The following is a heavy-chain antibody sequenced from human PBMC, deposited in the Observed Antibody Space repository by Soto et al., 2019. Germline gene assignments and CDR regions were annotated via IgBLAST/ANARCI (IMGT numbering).Heavy chain of an antibody. CDR1: GYTFTRYA. V-gene: IGHV7-4-1*01. J-gene: IGHJ4*02. D-gene: IGHD2-21*02. CDR3: AREGEDCGCDCYYY. Sequence: QVQLVQSGSELKKPGASVKVSCKASGYTFTRYAMNWVRQAPGQGLEWMGWINTNAGNPTYAQGFTGRFVFSLDTSISTAYLQICSLKAEDTAVYYCAREGEDCGCDCYYYWGQGTLVTVSS. CDR2: INTNAGNP.